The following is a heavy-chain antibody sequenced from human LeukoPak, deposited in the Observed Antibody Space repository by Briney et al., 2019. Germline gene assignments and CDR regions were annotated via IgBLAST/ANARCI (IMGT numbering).Heavy chain of an antibody. V-gene: IGHV3-74*01. CDR1: GFTFSSYW. J-gene: IGHJ3*02. CDR3: ARSGTTYYYDSGTRI. Sequence: GGSLRLSCAASGFTFSSYWMHWVRQAPGKGLVWVSRINSDGSSTNYADSVKGRFTISRDNAKNTLYLQMNSLRAEDTAVYYCARSGTTYYYDSGTRIWGQGTMVTVSS. CDR2: INSDGSST. D-gene: IGHD3-22*01.